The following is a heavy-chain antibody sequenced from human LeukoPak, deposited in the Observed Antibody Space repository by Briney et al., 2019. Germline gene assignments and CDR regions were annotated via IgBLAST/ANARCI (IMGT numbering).Heavy chain of an antibody. CDR1: GGSICSGGYY. CDR3: ARGVVVVPAAISVWFDP. V-gene: IGHV4-31*03. Sequence: SQTLSLTCTVSGGSICSGGYYWSWIRQHPGKGLEWIGYIYYSGSTYYNPSLKSRVTISVDTSKNQFSLKLSSVTAADTAVYYCARGVVVVPAAISVWFDPWGQGTLVTVSS. D-gene: IGHD2-2*01. CDR2: IYYSGST. J-gene: IGHJ5*02.